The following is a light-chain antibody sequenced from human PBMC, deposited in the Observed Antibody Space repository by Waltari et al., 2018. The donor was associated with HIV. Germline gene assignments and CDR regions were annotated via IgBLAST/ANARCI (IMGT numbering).Light chain of an antibody. CDR3: QSYDSSLSDSRV. Sequence: QSVLTQPPSVSGAPGQRVTISCTGSSSNIGAGYDVHWYQQLPGTAPKLLIYGNCNRPSGVPDRFSGSKSGTSASLAITGLQAEDEADYYCQSYDSSLSDSRVFGGGTKLTVL. V-gene: IGLV1-40*01. J-gene: IGLJ3*02. CDR1: SSNIGAGYD. CDR2: GNC.